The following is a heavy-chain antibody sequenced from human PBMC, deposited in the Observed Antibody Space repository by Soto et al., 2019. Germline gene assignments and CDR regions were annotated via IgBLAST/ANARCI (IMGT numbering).Heavy chain of an antibody. J-gene: IGHJ4*02. Sequence: GGSLRLSCAASGFTFSSYAMSWVRQAPGKGLEWVSAISGSGGSTYYADSVKGRFTISRDNSKNTLYLQMNSLRAEDTAVYYCAKDGYDILTGYYLLSYYFDYWGQGTLVTVSS. CDR2: ISGSGGST. CDR1: GFTFSSYA. V-gene: IGHV3-23*01. CDR3: AKDGYDILTGYYLLSYYFDY. D-gene: IGHD3-9*01.